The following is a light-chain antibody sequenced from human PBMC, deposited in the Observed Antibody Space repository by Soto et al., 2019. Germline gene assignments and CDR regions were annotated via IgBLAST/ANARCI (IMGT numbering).Light chain of an antibody. V-gene: IGKV3-11*01. CDR3: QQRSNWPRT. Sequence: EIVLTQSPATLSLSPGERATLSCRASQSVTNSLAWYQQKPGQAPRLLIYRASARATGVPARFSGSGSGTDFTLTISSLEPEDFAVYYCQQRSNWPRTFGQGTKVDIK. CDR1: QSVTNS. CDR2: RAS. J-gene: IGKJ1*01.